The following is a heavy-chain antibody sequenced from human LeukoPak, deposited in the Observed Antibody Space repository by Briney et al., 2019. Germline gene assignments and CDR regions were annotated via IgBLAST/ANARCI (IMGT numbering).Heavy chain of an antibody. V-gene: IGHV3-30*03. Sequence: PGGSLRLSCAASGFTFSSYGMHWVRQAPGKGLEWVAVISYDGSNKYYADSVKGRFTISRDNSKNTLYLQMNSLRAEDTAVYYCAREWDIVVVVAGLDYWGQGTLVTVSS. D-gene: IGHD2-15*01. CDR3: AREWDIVVVVAGLDY. CDR1: GFTFSSYG. J-gene: IGHJ4*02. CDR2: ISYDGSNK.